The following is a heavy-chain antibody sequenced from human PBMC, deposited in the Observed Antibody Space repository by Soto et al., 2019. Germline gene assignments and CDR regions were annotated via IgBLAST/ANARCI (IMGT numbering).Heavy chain of an antibody. D-gene: IGHD3-9*01. V-gene: IGHV4-34*01. CDR3: ARGLDWFAFDI. CDR2: INHSGST. J-gene: IGHJ3*02. CDR1: GGSCSGYY. Sequence: PSETLSLTCAVYGGSCSGYYWSWIRQPPGKGLEWIGEINHSGSTNYNPSLKSRVTISVDTSKDQFSLKLSSVTAADTAVYYCARGLDWFAFDIWGQGTMVTVSS.